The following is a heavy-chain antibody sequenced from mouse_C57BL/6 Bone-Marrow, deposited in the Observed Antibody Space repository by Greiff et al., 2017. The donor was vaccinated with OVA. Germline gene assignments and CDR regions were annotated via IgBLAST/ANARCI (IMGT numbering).Heavy chain of an antibody. J-gene: IGHJ4*01. Sequence: QVHVKQSGAELVKPGASVKLSCKASGYTFTSYWMHWVKQRPGQGLEWIGMIHPNSGSTNYNEKFKSKATLTVDNSSSTAYMQLSSLTSEDSAVYYCGRWVYAMDYWGQGTSVTVSS. V-gene: IGHV1-64*01. CDR1: GYTFTSYW. CDR2: IHPNSGST. CDR3: GRWVYAMDY.